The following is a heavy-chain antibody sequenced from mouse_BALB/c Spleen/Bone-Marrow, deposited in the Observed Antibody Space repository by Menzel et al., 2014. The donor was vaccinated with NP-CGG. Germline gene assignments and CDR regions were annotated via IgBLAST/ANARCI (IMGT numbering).Heavy chain of an antibody. J-gene: IGHJ4*01. CDR3: ARGKTGFYGMDY. D-gene: IGHD4-1*01. CDR2: INPSSGYT. Sequence: QVQLKQSGAELARPGASVKMSCKASGYTFTNYTMHWVKQRPGQGLEWIGYINPSSGYTNYNQKFKDTATLTADKSSSAGYMQVSSLTSADAGVYCCARGKTGFYGMDYWGQGASVTVSS. V-gene: IGHV1-4*01. CDR1: GYTFTNYT.